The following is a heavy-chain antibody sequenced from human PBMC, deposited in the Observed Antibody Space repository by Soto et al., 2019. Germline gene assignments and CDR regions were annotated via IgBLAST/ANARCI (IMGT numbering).Heavy chain of an antibody. D-gene: IGHD3-10*01. Sequence: QVQLQESGPGLVKPSETLSLTCTVSGGSITNYYCSWFRQPPGKGLEWIGYINYDGYSAYNLSLRRRVTLQMVASTTQFSLMRESVTATDTAGYYCARHGFGPLHGLVDVWGPGTTVIVSS. CDR3: ARHGFGPLHGLVDV. CDR1: GGSITNYY. V-gene: IGHV4-59*08. J-gene: IGHJ6*02. CDR2: INYDGYS.